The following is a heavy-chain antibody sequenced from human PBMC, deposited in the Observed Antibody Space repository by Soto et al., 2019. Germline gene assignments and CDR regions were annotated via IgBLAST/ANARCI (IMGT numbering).Heavy chain of an antibody. Sequence: LEILSLTCTVSGGSISSYYWSWIRQPPGKGLEWIGHMYYSGNTNYNPSLRSRVTISVDTSKNQFSLNLSSVTAADTAVYYCARGEYYYGSGTDYWGQGTLVTVSS. CDR2: MYYSGNT. J-gene: IGHJ4*02. V-gene: IGHV4-59*01. D-gene: IGHD3-10*01. CDR1: GGSISSYY. CDR3: ARGEYYYGSGTDY.